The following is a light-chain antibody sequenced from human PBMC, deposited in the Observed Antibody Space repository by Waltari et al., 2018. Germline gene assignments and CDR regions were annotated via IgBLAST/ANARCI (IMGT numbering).Light chain of an antibody. V-gene: IGLV2-14*02. J-gene: IGLJ1*01. CDR2: EDN. CDR3: GTSTTTRNHV. Sequence: QSALTQPASVSGSPGQSITISCAGTSSGVGSYNLVSWYQQHPGRAPKLIIYEDNKRPSGVSSRFSGSKSGNTASLTISGLQTEDEAEYYCGTSTTTRNHVFGTGTKVTVL. CDR1: SSGVGSYNL.